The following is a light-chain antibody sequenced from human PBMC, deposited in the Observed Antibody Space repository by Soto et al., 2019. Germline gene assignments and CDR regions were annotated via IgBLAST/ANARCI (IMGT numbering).Light chain of an antibody. Sequence: QSVLTQPPSVSGAPGQWVTISCTGSSANIGADHDVHWYQQLPGTAPRLLIYANVNRPSGVPDRFSGSKSGTSASLDITGLQAEDEADYYCQSYVSSLSGLNWVFGGGTKLTVL. V-gene: IGLV1-40*01. CDR1: SANIGADHD. J-gene: IGLJ3*02. CDR3: QSYVSSLSGLNWV. CDR2: ANV.